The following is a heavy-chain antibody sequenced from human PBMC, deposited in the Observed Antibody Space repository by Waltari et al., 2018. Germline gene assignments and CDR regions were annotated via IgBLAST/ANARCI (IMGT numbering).Heavy chain of an antibody. V-gene: IGHV3-23*01. CDR1: GFTFSSYV. Sequence: EVQLLGSGGGLVQPGGSLRLSCAASGFTFSSYVMGWVRPAPGKGLEWVSAISGSGGSTYYADSVKGRFTISRDNSKNTLYLQMNSLRAEDTAVYYCAKDSPYYDFWSGLDYWGQGTLVTVSS. D-gene: IGHD3-3*01. CDR3: AKDSPYYDFWSGLDY. J-gene: IGHJ4*02. CDR2: ISGSGGST.